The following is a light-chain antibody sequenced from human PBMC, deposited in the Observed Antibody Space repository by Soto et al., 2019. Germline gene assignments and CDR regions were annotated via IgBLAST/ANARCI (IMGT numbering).Light chain of an antibody. Sequence: QSVLTQPPSASGTPGQRVAISCSGSSSNIGSNTVNWYQHLPGTAPKLLIYSNNQPPSGVPGRFSGSKSGTSASLAISGLQSEDEADYYCAAWDDSLNGRGVFGGGTKLTVL. V-gene: IGLV1-44*01. CDR3: AAWDDSLNGRGV. CDR1: SSNIGSNT. CDR2: SNN. J-gene: IGLJ3*02.